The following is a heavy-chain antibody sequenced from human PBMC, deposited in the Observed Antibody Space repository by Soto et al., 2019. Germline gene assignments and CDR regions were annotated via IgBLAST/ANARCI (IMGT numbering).Heavy chain of an antibody. D-gene: IGHD6-6*01. J-gene: IGHJ4*02. CDR3: ARKSSIAAPIEY. V-gene: IGHV5-51*01. CDR2: IYPGDSDA. CDR1: GYSFTSYW. Sequence: PGESLKISCKGSGYSFTSYWIAWVRQMPGKGLEWMGIIYPGDSDARYSPSFRGQVTISADRSISTAYLQWSSLKASDTAMYYCARKSSIAAPIEYWGQGTLVTVSS.